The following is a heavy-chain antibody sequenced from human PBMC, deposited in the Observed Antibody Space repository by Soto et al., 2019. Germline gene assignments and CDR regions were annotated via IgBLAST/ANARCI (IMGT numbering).Heavy chain of an antibody. CDR2: INGGDGRT. CDR3: ARDRGGRVPLASSYFYYGMDV. D-gene: IGHD3-10*01. CDR1: GYTFRNYP. Sequence: ASVKVSCKASGYTFRNYPVHWVRQAPGQKLEWMGWINGGDGRTRYSQIFQGRVTFTRDTSANTAYMEVGSLRFEDTAVYYCARDRGGRVPLASSYFYYGMDVWGQGTTVTVSS. J-gene: IGHJ6*02. V-gene: IGHV1-3*01.